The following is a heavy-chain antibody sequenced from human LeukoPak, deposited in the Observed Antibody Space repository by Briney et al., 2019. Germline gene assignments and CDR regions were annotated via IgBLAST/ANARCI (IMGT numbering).Heavy chain of an antibody. CDR3: AKDLGVGGDYAHFDY. CDR2: ISSSSRTI. V-gene: IGHV3-48*01. Sequence: PGGSLRLSCAASGFTFSSYRMNWVRQAPGKGLEWVSYISSSSRTIYYADSVKGRFTISRDKAKNSLYLQMNSLRAEDTAVYYCAKDLGVGGDYAHFDYWGQGTLVTVPS. J-gene: IGHJ4*02. CDR1: GFTFSSYR. D-gene: IGHD4-17*01.